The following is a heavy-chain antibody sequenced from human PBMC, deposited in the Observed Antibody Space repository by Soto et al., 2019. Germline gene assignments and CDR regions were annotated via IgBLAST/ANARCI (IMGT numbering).Heavy chain of an antibody. Sequence: EVQLVESGGGLVKSGGSLRLSCAASGFTFSNAWMSWVRQAPGKGLEWVGRIKSKTDGGTTDYAAPVKGRFTISRDDSKNTLYLQMNSLKTEDTAVYYCTTALTTYYDYIWGSYRPPAPDYWGQGTLVTVSS. V-gene: IGHV3-15*01. CDR2: IKSKTDGGTT. CDR3: TTALTTYYDYIWGSYRPPAPDY. J-gene: IGHJ4*02. D-gene: IGHD3-16*02. CDR1: GFTFSNAW.